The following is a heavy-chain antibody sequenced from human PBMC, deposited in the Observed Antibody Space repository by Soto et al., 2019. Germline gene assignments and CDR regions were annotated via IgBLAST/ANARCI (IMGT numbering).Heavy chain of an antibody. CDR3: ARGRTVRDHDDFDL. D-gene: IGHD2-21*01. CDR2: MSYDGNSK. J-gene: IGHJ4*02. CDR1: ESPFIVYP. V-gene: IGHV3-30-3*01. Sequence: QVQLVESGGGWFHPGRSRGLSVAAPESPFIVYPMHWARRAPGKGLEWVAAMSYDGNSKYFADSVKGRFTISRDNSKNTLSLQMNSLGAEDSAVYYCARGRTVRDHDDFDLWGQGTLVTVSS.